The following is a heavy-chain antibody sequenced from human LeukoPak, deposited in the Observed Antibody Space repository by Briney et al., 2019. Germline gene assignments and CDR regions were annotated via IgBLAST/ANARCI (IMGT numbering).Heavy chain of an antibody. J-gene: IGHJ6*02. V-gene: IGHV3-11*01. CDR3: GSSTSHYYYHGMDV. CDR2: ISSSGSTI. CDR1: GFTFSDYY. Sequence: GESLRLSCAASGFTFSDYYMSWIRQAPGKGLEWVSYISSSGSTIYYADSVKGRFTISRDNAKNSLYLHMNSLRAEDTAVYYCGSSTSHYYYHGMDVWGQGATVTVSS.